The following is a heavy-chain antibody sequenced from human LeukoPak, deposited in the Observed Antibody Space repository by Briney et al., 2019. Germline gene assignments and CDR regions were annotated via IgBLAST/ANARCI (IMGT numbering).Heavy chain of an antibody. V-gene: IGHV1-18*01. CDR1: GYTFTSYG. Sequence: AASVNVSCKASGYTFTSYGFSWVRQAPGQGLEWMGWISAYNGDTNYAQKLQGRVTMTTDTSTSTAYMELRSLRSDDTAVYYCARGEPSWPFDYWGQGTLVTVSS. D-gene: IGHD2-2*01. CDR3: ARGEPSWPFDY. CDR2: ISAYNGDT. J-gene: IGHJ4*02.